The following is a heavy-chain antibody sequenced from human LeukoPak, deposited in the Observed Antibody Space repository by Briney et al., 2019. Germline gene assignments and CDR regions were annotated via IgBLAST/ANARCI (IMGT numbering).Heavy chain of an antibody. V-gene: IGHV3-23*01. CDR3: AKGRGFTSSTCYNY. J-gene: IGHJ4*02. D-gene: IGHD2-2*02. CDR2: ISGSGDST. CDR1: GFTFSNYA. Sequence: GGSLRLSCAASGFTFSNYAMSWVRQAPGKGLEWVSPISGSGDSTSYADSVKGRFTISRDNSKNTLYLQMNSLRAEDTAVYYCAKGRGFTSSTCYNYWGQGTLVTVSS.